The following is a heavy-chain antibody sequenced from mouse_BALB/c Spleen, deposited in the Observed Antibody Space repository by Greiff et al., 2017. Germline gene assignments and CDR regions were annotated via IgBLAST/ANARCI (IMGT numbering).Heavy chain of an antibody. J-gene: IGHJ2*01. CDR1: GFTFSSFG. V-gene: IGHV5-17*02. CDR3: ARSYFDY. Sequence: EVQRVESGGGLVQPGGSRKLSCAASGFTFSSFGMHWVRQAPEKGLEWVAYISSGSSTIYYADTVKGRFTISRDNPKNTLFLQMTSLRSEDTAMYYCARSYFDYWGQGTTLTVSA. CDR2: ISSGSSTI.